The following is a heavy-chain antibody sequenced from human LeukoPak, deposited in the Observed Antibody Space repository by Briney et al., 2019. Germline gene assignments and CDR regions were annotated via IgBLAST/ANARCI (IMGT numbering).Heavy chain of an antibody. J-gene: IGHJ5*02. CDR1: GGSISSGSYY. V-gene: IGHV4-61*02. CDR2: IYTSGST. Sequence: SETLSLTCTVSGGSISSGSYYWSWIRQPAGKGLEWIGRIYTSGSTNYNPSLKSRVTISVDTSRNQFSLKLSSVTAADTAVYYCARGSFVRGVINNWFDPWGQGTLVTVSS. CDR3: ARGSFVRGVINNWFDP. D-gene: IGHD3-10*01.